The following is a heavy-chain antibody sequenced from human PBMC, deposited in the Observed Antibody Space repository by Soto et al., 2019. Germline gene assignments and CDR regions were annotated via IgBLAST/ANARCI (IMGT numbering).Heavy chain of an antibody. CDR1: GYTLTELS. CDR3: AMGLVVPAAIPGASFDY. D-gene: IGHD2-2*02. Sequence: ASVKVSCKXSGYTLTELSMHWVRQAPGKGLEWMGGFDPEDGEKIYAQKFQGRVTMTEDTSTDTAYMELSSLRSEDTAVYSCAMGLVVPAAIPGASFDYGGQGTLVTVSS. J-gene: IGHJ4*02. V-gene: IGHV1-24*01. CDR2: FDPEDGEK.